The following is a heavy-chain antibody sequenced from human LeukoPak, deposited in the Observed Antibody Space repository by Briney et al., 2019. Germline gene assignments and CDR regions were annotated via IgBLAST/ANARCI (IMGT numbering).Heavy chain of an antibody. CDR3: AGSLGYCTSNVCYLKY. Sequence: ASVKVSCKASGYTFTSYYMHWVRQAPGQGLEWMGIINPSGGSISYAQKFQGRVTMTTDTYTNTAYMELRSLRSDDTAVYYCAGSLGYCTSNVCYLKYWGQGTLVTVSS. D-gene: IGHD2-8*01. J-gene: IGHJ4*02. CDR1: GYTFTSYY. CDR2: INPSGGSI. V-gene: IGHV1-46*01.